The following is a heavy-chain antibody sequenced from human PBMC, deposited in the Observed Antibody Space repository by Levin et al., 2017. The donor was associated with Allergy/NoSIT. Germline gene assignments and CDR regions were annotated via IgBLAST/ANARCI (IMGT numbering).Heavy chain of an antibody. J-gene: IGHJ5*02. CDR1: GYTFTSNG. D-gene: IGHD3-10*01. CDR3: ARDYGSGSYYST. V-gene: IGHV1-18*01. CDR2: ISAYNGNT. Sequence: VASVKVSCKASGYTFTSNGISWVRQAPGQGLERMGWISAYNGNTNYAQKLQGRVTMTTDTSTSTAYMELRSLRSDDTAVYYCARDYGSGSYYSTWGQGTLVTVSS.